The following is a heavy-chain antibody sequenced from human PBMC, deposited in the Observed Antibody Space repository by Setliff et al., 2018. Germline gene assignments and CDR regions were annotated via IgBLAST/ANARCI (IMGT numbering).Heavy chain of an antibody. V-gene: IGHV4-31*02. Sequence: NPSETLSLTCTVSGGSMIGGHYYWSWIRQLPGKGLEWIAYIYYSGNTYYNPSLKSRVTISVDTSKNQFSLKINSVTAADTAVYYCARGHCSSGECPNYFDPWGQGTQVTVS. D-gene: IGHD2-15*01. CDR3: ARGHCSSGECPNYFDP. J-gene: IGHJ5*02. CDR2: IYYSGNT. CDR1: GGSMIGGHYY.